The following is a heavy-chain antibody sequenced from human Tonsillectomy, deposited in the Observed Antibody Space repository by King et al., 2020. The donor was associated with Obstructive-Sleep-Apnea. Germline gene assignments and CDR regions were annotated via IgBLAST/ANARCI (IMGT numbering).Heavy chain of an antibody. D-gene: IGHD5-24*01. J-gene: IGHJ4*02. CDR3: AKDRDEGVGDGYNFDY. CDR1: GFTFDDYT. V-gene: IGHV3-43*01. CDR2: ISWDGGST. Sequence: VQLVESGGVVVQPGGSLRLSCAASGFTFDDYTMHWVRQAPGKGLEWVSLISWDGGSTYYADSVKGRFTISRDNSKNSLYLQMNSLRTEDTALYYCAKDRDEGVGDGYNFDYWGQGTLVTVSS.